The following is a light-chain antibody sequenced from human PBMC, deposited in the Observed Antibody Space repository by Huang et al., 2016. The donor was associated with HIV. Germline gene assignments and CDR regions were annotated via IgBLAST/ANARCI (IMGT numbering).Light chain of an antibody. Sequence: DIRLTQSPSTLSASVGDRLTTTCRASQNISSWLAWYQQKPGKAPKLLSYKISSLESGVPSRFSGSGSGTKFTLTINSLQPDDIGTYYCQYGETFGQGSKVEVK. V-gene: IGKV1-5*03. CDR2: KIS. J-gene: IGKJ1*01. CDR3: QYGET. CDR1: QNISSW.